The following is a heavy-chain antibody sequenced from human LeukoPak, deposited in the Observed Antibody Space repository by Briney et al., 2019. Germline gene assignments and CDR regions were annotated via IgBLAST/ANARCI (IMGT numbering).Heavy chain of an antibody. D-gene: IGHD3-3*01. CDR2: INHSGST. J-gene: IGHJ6*03. V-gene: IGHV4-34*01. Sequence: SETLSLTCAVYGGSFSGYYWSWIRQPPGKVLEWIGEINHSGSTNYKLSLKSRVTISVDTSKNQFSLKLSSVTAADTAAYYCARGPRLSYYDFWSGYNGAYYYYYMDVWGKGTTVTVSS. CDR3: ARGPRLSYYDFWSGYNGAYYYYYMDV. CDR1: GGSFSGYY.